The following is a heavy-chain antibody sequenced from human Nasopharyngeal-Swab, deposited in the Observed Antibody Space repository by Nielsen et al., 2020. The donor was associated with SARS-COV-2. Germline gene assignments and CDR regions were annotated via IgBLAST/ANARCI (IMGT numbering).Heavy chain of an antibody. CDR1: GFTFSSYS. V-gene: IGHV3-48*02. CDR2: ISSSSSTI. CDR3: ARGNYFGGEITIFGVVQSDHYYGMDV. J-gene: IGHJ6*02. Sequence: GESLKISCAASGFTFSSYSMNWVRQAPGKGLEWVSYISSSSSTIYYADSVKGRFTISRDNAKNSLYLQMNSLRDEDTAVYYCARGNYFGGEITIFGVVQSDHYYGMDVWGQGTTVTVSS. D-gene: IGHD3-3*01.